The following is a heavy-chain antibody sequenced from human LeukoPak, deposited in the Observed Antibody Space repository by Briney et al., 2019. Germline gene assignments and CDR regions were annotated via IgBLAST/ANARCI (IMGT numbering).Heavy chain of an antibody. CDR2: IKIDGRT. J-gene: IGHJ4*02. CDR1: GFIFSDHF. Sequence: GGSLRLSCAASGFIFSDHFMAWVRQAPGKGLEWVALIKIDGRTYYPDSVKGRFTASRDISRSMVYLQMNNLRVDDTAVYYCARHDYLGDWGQGTLVTVSS. V-gene: IGHV3-53*01. CDR3: ARHDYLGD.